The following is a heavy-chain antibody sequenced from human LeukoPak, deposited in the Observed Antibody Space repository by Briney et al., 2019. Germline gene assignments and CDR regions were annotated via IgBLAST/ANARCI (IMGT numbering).Heavy chain of an antibody. D-gene: IGHD2-15*01. CDR3: ARSWVVAPRLADY. Sequence: GGSLRLSCAASGFTFSSYSMNWVRRAPGKGLEWVSSISSSSSYIYYADSVKGRFTISRDNAKNSLYLQMNSLRAEDTAVYYCARSWVVAPRLADYWGQGTLVTVSS. CDR2: ISSSSSYI. J-gene: IGHJ4*02. CDR1: GFTFSSYS. V-gene: IGHV3-21*01.